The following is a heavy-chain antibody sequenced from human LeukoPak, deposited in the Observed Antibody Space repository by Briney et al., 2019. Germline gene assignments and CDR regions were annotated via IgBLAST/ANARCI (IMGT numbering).Heavy chain of an antibody. CDR1: GGSISSYY. D-gene: IGHD3-22*01. J-gene: IGHJ5*02. V-gene: IGHV4-59*12. CDR2: IYYSGST. CDR3: ARDSSGLNWFDP. Sequence: SETLSLTCTVSGGSISSYYWSWIRQPPGKGLEWIGYIYYSGSTNYNPSLKSRVTISVDTSKNQFSLKLSPVTAADTAVYYCARDSSGLNWFDPWGQGTLVTVSS.